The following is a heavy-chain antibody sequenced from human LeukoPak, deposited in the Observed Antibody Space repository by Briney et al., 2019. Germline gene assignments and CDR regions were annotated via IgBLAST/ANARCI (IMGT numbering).Heavy chain of an antibody. CDR2: INPNSGGT. J-gene: IGHJ4*02. CDR3: ARETGYSFGFDY. V-gene: IGHV1-2*06. CDR1: GYTFTGYY. D-gene: IGHD5-18*01. Sequence: ASVKVSSKASGYTFTGYYMHWVRQAPGQGLEWMGRINPNSGGTNYAQKFQGRVTMTRDTSISTAYMELSRLRSDDTAVYYCARETGYSFGFDYWGQGTLVTVSS.